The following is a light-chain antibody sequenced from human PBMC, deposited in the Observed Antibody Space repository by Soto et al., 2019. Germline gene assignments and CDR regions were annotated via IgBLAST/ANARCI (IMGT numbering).Light chain of an antibody. V-gene: IGKV1-5*03. CDR2: KAS. Sequence: DIQMTQSPSTLSASVGDRVTVTCRASQSISSWLAWYQQKPGKAPKLLIYKASSLESGVPSRFSGSGSGTEFTLTISSLQPEDFATYYCQQYKTYSWTFGQGTKVEI. CDR1: QSISSW. J-gene: IGKJ1*01. CDR3: QQYKTYSWT.